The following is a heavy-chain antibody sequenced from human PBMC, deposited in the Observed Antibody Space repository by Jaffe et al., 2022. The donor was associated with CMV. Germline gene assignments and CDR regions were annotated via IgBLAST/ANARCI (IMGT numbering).Heavy chain of an antibody. D-gene: IGHD1-26*01. CDR2: INPNRGDK. CDR3: ARDAYSGNYDAFDI. Sequence: QVQLVQSGAEVKKPGASVKVSCKASGYTFTAFYIHWVRQAPGQGLEWMGWINPNRGDKNYSQKFQGRVTMTSDTSISTAYMELSRLTSDDTAVYYCARDAYSGNYDAFDIWGQGTMVTVSS. V-gene: IGHV1-2*02. CDR1: GYTFTAFY. J-gene: IGHJ3*02.